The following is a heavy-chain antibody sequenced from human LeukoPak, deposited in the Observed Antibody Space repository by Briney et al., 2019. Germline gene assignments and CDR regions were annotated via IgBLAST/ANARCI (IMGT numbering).Heavy chain of an antibody. Sequence: GGSLRLSCAASGFSFSDYGMNWVRQAPGKGLEWVSYISSSSSTIYCADSVKGRFTISRDNAKNSLYLQMNSLRAEDTAVYYCARDRYCYGSGSSHDYWGQGTLVTVSS. CDR1: GFSFSDYG. CDR2: ISSSSSTI. V-gene: IGHV3-48*01. J-gene: IGHJ4*02. CDR3: ARDRYCYGSGSSHDY. D-gene: IGHD3-10*01.